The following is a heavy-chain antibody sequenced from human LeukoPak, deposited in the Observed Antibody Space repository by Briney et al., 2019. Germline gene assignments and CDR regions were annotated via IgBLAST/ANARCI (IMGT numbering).Heavy chain of an antibody. CDR2: ISAYNGNT. D-gene: IGHD3-9*01. Sequence: ASVKVSCKASGYTFTSFGITWVRQAPGQGLDWMGWISAYNGNTNYAQKFQGRVTMTTDTSTSTAYMELRSLRSDDTAVYYCARDPSYDILTGYSSNWFDPWGQGTLVTVSS. CDR3: ARDPSYDILTGYSSNWFDP. J-gene: IGHJ5*02. CDR1: GYTFTSFG. V-gene: IGHV1-18*01.